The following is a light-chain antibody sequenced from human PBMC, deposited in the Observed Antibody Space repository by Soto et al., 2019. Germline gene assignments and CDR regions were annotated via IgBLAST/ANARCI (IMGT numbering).Light chain of an antibody. V-gene: IGKV1-39*01. CDR3: QQSYSTPPT. CDR2: SAS. Sequence: DIQMTQSPSSLSASAGDRVTITCRASHGISSYLNWYQQKPGKAPKLLIYSASNLQFGVPSRFSGSGSGTDFTLTISSLQPEDFATYYCQQSYSTPPTFGQGTRLEIK. CDR1: HGISSY. J-gene: IGKJ2*01.